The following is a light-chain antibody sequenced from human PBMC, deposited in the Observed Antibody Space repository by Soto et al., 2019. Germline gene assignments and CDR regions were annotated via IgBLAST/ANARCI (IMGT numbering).Light chain of an antibody. CDR1: QSVSSSY. CDR3: QQYGSSQT. V-gene: IGKV3-20*01. J-gene: IGKJ1*01. CDR2: GAS. Sequence: EIVLTQSPGTLSLSPGERATLSCRASQSVSSSYLAWYQQKPGQAPRLLIYGASSRATGIPDRFSGSGSGTDVTLTISRLEREDFAVYYCQQYGSSQTFGQGTKVEIQ.